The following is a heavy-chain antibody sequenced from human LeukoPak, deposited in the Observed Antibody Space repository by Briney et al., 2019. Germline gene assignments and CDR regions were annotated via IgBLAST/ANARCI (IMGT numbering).Heavy chain of an antibody. J-gene: IGHJ5*02. D-gene: IGHD3-22*01. CDR2: IYYSGHT. CDR1: GDSISSSNYY. V-gene: IGHV4-39*01. CDR3: TRQGVYYDSSGYYLSWFDP. Sequence: SETLSLTCTVSGDSISSSNYYWGWIRQPPGKGLEWIGTIYYSGHTYYHPSLESRVTISVDTSKNQFSLKLTSVTATDTAVYYCTRQGVYYDSSGYYLSWFDPWGQGTLVTVSS.